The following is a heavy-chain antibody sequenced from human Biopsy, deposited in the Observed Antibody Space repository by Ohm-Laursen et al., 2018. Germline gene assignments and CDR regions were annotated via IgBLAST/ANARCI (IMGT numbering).Heavy chain of an antibody. D-gene: IGHD1-7*01. V-gene: IGHV1-8*01. CDR3: GRAVRNQLLTDP. CDR2: LNPVSGNS. CDR1: GYTFTSYD. Sequence: ASVKVSCKASGYTFTSYDITWVRQASGQGPEWIGWLNPVSGNSNFGQKFRGRVTVTSDTTISTAYMELSGLTSDDTATYYCGRAVRNQLLTDPWGQGTLVTVTS. J-gene: IGHJ5*02.